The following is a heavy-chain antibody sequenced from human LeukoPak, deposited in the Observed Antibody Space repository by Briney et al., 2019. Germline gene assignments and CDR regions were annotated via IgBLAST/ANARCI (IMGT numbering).Heavy chain of an antibody. Sequence: PGGSLRLSCAASGFTFSSYGIHWVRQAPGKGLEWVAFIGNDGNNKKFGDPVKGRFTISRDNSKSTVYLQMNSLRVEDTAVYYCAKDDYRYVDYWGQGTLVIVSS. J-gene: IGHJ4*02. CDR2: IGNDGNNK. CDR3: AKDDYRYVDY. V-gene: IGHV3-30*02. D-gene: IGHD3-16*02. CDR1: GFTFSSYG.